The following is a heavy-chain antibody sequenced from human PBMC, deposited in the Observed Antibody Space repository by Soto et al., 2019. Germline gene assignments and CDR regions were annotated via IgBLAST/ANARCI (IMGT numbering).Heavy chain of an antibody. V-gene: IGHV1-69*06. CDR1: GYTFSSDA. J-gene: IGHJ1*01. D-gene: IGHD3-22*01. Sequence: GASVKVSCKASGYTFSSDAISGVRQAPGQGLEWMGGIIPIFGTANYAQKFQGRVTITADKSTSTAYMELSSLRSEDTAVYYCALPPEYYYDSSGFHHWGQGTLVTVSS. CDR3: ALPPEYYYDSSGFHH. CDR2: IIPIFGTA.